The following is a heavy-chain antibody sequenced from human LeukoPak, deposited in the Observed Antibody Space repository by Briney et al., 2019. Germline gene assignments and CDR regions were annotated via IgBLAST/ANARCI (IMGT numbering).Heavy chain of an antibody. CDR2: INHSGTT. V-gene: IGHV4-34*01. CDR1: GGSFTGYY. CDR3: ARSIVVVTHYYYGMDV. J-gene: IGHJ6*02. D-gene: IGHD2-21*02. Sequence: SETLSLTCAVYGGSFTGYYWSWIRQPPGKGLEWIGEINHSGTTNYNPSLKSRVTISVDTSKNQFSLKLSSVTAADTAVYYCARSIVVVTHYYYGMDVWGQGTTVTVSS.